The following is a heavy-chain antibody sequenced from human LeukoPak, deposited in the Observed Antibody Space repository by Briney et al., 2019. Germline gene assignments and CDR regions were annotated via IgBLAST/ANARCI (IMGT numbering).Heavy chain of an antibody. CDR2: IKQDGSEK. Sequence: GGSLRLSCAASGFTFSSYWMSWVRQAPGKGLEWVANIKQDGSEKYYVDSVKGRFTISRDNAKNSLYLQMNSLRAEDTAVYYCAREAAYGSGWYTGYWGQGTLVTVSS. J-gene: IGHJ4*02. CDR3: AREAAYGSGWYTGY. V-gene: IGHV3-7*01. CDR1: GFTFSSYW. D-gene: IGHD6-19*01.